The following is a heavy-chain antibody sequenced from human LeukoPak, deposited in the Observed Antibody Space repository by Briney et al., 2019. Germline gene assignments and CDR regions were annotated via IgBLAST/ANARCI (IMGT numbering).Heavy chain of an antibody. CDR1: GGSISSSSYY. Sequence: SETLSLTCTVSGGSISSSSYYWGWIRQPPGKGLEWIGSIYYSGSTYYNPSLKSRVTISVDTSKNQFSLKLSSVTAADTAVYYCARAKNSDYGGQDYFDYWGQGTLVTVSS. CDR3: ARAKNSDYGGQDYFDY. V-gene: IGHV4-39*07. D-gene: IGHD4-23*01. J-gene: IGHJ4*02. CDR2: IYYSGST.